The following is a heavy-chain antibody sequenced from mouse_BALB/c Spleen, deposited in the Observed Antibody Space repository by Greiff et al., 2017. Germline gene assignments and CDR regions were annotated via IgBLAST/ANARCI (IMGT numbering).Heavy chain of an antibody. Sequence: QVHVKQSGAELVRPGASVTLSCKASGYTFTDYEMHWVKQTPVHGLEWIGAIDPETGGTAYNQKFKGKATLTADKSSSTAYMELRSLTSEDSAVYYCASFYGSSYDWYFDVWGAGTTVTVSS. D-gene: IGHD1-1*01. V-gene: IGHV1-15*01. CDR2: IDPETGGT. J-gene: IGHJ1*01. CDR3: ASFYGSSYDWYFDV. CDR1: GYTFTDYE.